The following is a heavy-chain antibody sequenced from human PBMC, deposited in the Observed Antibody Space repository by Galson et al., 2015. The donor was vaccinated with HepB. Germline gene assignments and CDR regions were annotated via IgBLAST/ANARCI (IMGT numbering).Heavy chain of an antibody. CDR3: VKDTSYALDY. D-gene: IGHD3-16*01. CDR1: GFTFSNYA. Sequence: SLRLSCAASGFTFSNYAMAWVRQAPGKGLEWVSAISDIGATYYADSVKGRFTISRDNSENTVFLQMSTLRAEDTAVYYCVKDTSYALDYWGQGTLVTVSS. V-gene: IGHV3-23*01. J-gene: IGHJ4*02. CDR2: ISDIGAT.